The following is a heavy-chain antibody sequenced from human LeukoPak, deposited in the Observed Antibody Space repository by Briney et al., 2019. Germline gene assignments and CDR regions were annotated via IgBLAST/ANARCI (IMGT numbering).Heavy chain of an antibody. D-gene: IGHD2-15*01. V-gene: IGHV4-38-2*02. CDR1: GYSISSGYY. J-gene: IGHJ4*02. CDR2: IFHDGSA. CDR3: ARDGDYVAY. Sequence: SETLSLTCTVSGYSISSGYYWGWIRQPPGKGLEWIGTIFHDGSAYYNPSLKSRVTISVDTSKNQFSLRLSSVTAADTAVFYCARDGDYVAYWGQGILVTVSS.